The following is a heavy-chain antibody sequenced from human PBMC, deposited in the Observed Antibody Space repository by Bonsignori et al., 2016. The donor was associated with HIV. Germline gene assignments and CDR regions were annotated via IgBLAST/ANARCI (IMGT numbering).Heavy chain of an antibody. CDR1: GASISSHY. CDR2: IYYSGTT. CDR3: ARVIVGATLRYFDS. D-gene: IGHD1-26*01. V-gene: IGHV4-59*11. J-gene: IGHJ4*02. Sequence: SETLSLTCTVSGASISSHYWTWIRQPPGEGLEWIGYIYYSGTTNYNPSLKSRVTISVDTSKNQFSLKLSSVTAADTAVYYCARVIVGATLRYFDSWGQGTLVTVSS.